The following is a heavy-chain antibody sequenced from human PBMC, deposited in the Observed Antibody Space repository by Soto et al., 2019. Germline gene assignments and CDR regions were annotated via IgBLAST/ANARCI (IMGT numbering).Heavy chain of an antibody. CDR2: ITVGGDVT. Sequence: PGGSLRVSCVASGFTFSAYAMTWVRQAPGRGLEWVSSITVGGDVTTYADSVRGRFTISRDNSKNTLYLQMNSLRAEDTAVYYCMRAPNGDYLGAFDSWGQGTLLSVSS. V-gene: IGHV3-23*01. CDR3: MRAPNGDYLGAFDS. J-gene: IGHJ3*01. CDR1: GFTFSAYA. D-gene: IGHD4-17*01.